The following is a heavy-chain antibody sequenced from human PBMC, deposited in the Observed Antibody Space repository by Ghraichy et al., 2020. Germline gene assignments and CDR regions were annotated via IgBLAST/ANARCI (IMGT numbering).Heavy chain of an antibody. CDR3: ARGVDYDYIWGSYRPYWYFDL. J-gene: IGHJ2*01. CDR2: TYYRSKWYN. D-gene: IGHD3-16*02. Sequence: SCAISGDSVSSNSAAWNWIRQSPSRGLEWLGRTYYRSKWYNDYAVSVKSRITINPDTSKNQFSLQLNSVTPEDTAVYYCARGVDYDYIWGSYRPYWYFDLWGRGTLVTVSS. CDR1: GDSVSSNSAA. V-gene: IGHV6-1*01.